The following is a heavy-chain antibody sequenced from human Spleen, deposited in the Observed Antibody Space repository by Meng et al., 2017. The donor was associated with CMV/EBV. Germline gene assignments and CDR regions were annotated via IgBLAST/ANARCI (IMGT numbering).Heavy chain of an antibody. CDR1: GFTFSDYS. CDR3: AKIPYSSSPFYFDY. V-gene: IGHV3-23*03. D-gene: IGHD6-13*01. CDR2: IYSGGSTT. Sequence: GESLKISCAASGFTFSDYSLNWVRQAPGKGLEWVSVIYSGGSTTYYADSVKGRFTISRDNSKNTLYLQMNSLRAEDTAVYYCAKIPYSSSPFYFDYWGQGTLVTVSS. J-gene: IGHJ4*02.